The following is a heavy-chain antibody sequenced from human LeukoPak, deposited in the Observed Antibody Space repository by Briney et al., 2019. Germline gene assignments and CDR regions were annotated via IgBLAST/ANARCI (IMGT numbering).Heavy chain of an antibody. D-gene: IGHD3-10*01. Sequence: SETLSLTCTVSGGSLSSSSYYWGWIRQPPGKGLEWIGSIYYSGSTYYNPSLKSRVTISVDTSKNQFSLKLSSVTAADTAVYYCARATNLVLLWFGEFIDYWGQGTLVTVSS. CDR3: ARATNLVLLWFGEFIDY. J-gene: IGHJ4*02. V-gene: IGHV4-39*07. CDR1: GGSLSSSSYY. CDR2: IYYSGST.